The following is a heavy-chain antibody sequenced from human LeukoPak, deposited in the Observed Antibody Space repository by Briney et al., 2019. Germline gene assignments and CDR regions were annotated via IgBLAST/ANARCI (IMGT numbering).Heavy chain of an antibody. CDR2: IYSGGST. CDR1: GFTVSSNY. CDR3: ASMGMTTVVTGAFDI. V-gene: IGHV3-53*01. J-gene: IGHJ3*02. D-gene: IGHD4-23*01. Sequence: SGGSLRLSCAASGFTVSSNYMSWVRQAPGKGLEWVSVIYSGGSTYYADSVKGRFTISRDNAKNSLYLQMNSLRAEDTAVYYCASMGMTTVVTGAFDIWGQGTMVTVSS.